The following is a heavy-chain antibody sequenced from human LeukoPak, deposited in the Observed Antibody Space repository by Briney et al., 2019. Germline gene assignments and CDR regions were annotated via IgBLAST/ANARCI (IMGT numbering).Heavy chain of an antibody. Sequence: GSLRLSCAASGFTFSSYGMHWVRQAPGKGLEWVAVISYDGSNKYYADSVKGRFTISRDNSKNTLYLQMNSLRAEDTAVYYCAKESSTLYYYYGMDVWGQGTTVTVSS. CDR1: GFTFSSYG. V-gene: IGHV3-30*18. CDR2: ISYDGSNK. CDR3: AKESSTLYYYYGMDV. J-gene: IGHJ6*02. D-gene: IGHD2-2*01.